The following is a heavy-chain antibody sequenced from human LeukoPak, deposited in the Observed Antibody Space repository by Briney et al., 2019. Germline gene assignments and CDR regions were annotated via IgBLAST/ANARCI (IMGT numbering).Heavy chain of an antibody. J-gene: IGHJ4*02. CDR2: RYYRSKWYD. CDR1: GDSVTSNSAA. D-gene: IGHD3-22*01. V-gene: IGHV6-1*01. Sequence: SQTLSLTCAISGDSVTSNSAAWNWIRQSPSRGLEWLGRRYYRSKWYDDYAESVKSRITIIPDTSENQFSLQLNSVTPEDTAVYYCARVYYDGTGFYLAPFDYWGQGTLVTVSS. CDR3: ARVYYDGTGFYLAPFDY.